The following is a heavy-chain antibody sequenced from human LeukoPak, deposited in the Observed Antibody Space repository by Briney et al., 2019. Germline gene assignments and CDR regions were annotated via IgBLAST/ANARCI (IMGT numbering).Heavy chain of an antibody. D-gene: IGHD3-3*01. CDR2: ISSSGSTI. CDR3: ARDLDFWSGSPFDY. Sequence: GGSLRLSCAASGFTFSDYYMSWIRQAPGKGLEGVSYISSSGSTIYYADSVKGRFTISRDNAKNSLYLQMNSLRAEDTAVYYCARDLDFWSGSPFDYWGQGTLVTVSS. J-gene: IGHJ4*02. CDR1: GFTFSDYY. V-gene: IGHV3-11*01.